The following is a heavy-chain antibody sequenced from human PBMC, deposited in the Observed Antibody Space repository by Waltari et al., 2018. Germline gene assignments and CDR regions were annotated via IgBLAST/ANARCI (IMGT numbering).Heavy chain of an antibody. CDR2: IWYDGSNK. D-gene: IGHD3-10*01. J-gene: IGHJ6*02. CDR3: AREIYVARAYYYYGMDV. Sequence: QVQLVESGGGVVQPGRSLRLSCAASGFTFSSYGLHWVRQAPGKGLEWVAVIWYDGSNKYYADSVKGRFTISRDNSKNTLYLQMNSLRAEDTAVYYCAREIYVARAYYYYGMDVWGQGTTVTVSS. CDR1: GFTFSSYG. V-gene: IGHV3-33*01.